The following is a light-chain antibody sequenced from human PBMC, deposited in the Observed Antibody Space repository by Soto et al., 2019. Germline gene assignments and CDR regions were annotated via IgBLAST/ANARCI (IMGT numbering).Light chain of an antibody. V-gene: IGKV3-20*01. CDR1: QSVSSTY. CDR2: GAS. J-gene: IGKJ2*01. Sequence: FVLTQSPGTLSLSPGERATLSCRASQSVSSTYLAWYQQKPGQAPRLLIYGASSRATGIPDRFSGSGSGTDFTLTISRLEPEDFVVYYCQQYGSSPPYTFGQGTKLEIK. CDR3: QQYGSSPPYT.